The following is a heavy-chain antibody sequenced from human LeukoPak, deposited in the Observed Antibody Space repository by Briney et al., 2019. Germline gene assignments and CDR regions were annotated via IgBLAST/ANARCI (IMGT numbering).Heavy chain of an antibody. D-gene: IGHD2-2*01. Sequence: GGSLRLSCAASGFTFSNHWMTWVRQAPGKGLEWVAHIHPDGSQTQYVDSVRGRFTISRDNAKNSLYLQMNSLRAEDTAVYYCARDRPSHRLFDYWGQGTLVTVSS. J-gene: IGHJ4*02. CDR2: IHPDGSQT. V-gene: IGHV3-7*01. CDR1: GFTFSNHW. CDR3: ARDRPSHRLFDY.